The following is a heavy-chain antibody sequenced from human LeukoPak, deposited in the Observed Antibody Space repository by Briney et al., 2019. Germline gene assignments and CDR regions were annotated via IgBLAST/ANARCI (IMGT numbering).Heavy chain of an antibody. CDR3: ARVGKRSVAGTSGGYFHY. Sequence: SETLSLTCAVYGGSFRAYYWSWIRQPPGKGLEWIGEVNHSGSTNYNPSLKSRVSISVDTSNNQFSLKLNSVTAADTAVYFCARVGKRSVAGTSGGYFHYWGQGTLVTVSS. J-gene: IGHJ4*02. CDR1: GGSFRAYY. V-gene: IGHV4-34*01. CDR2: VNHSGST. D-gene: IGHD6-19*01.